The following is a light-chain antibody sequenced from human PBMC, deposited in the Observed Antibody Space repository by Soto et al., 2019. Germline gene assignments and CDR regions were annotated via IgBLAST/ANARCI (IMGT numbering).Light chain of an antibody. CDR1: SSDVGGYNL. Sequence: QSALTQPASVSGSPGQSITISCTGTSSDVGGYNLVSWYQQHPGKVPKLIVFDVTNRPSGVSNRFSGSKSGNTASLTISGLQAEDEADYYCSSYTSSSSRVLGGGTKVTVL. J-gene: IGLJ2*01. V-gene: IGLV2-14*01. CDR2: DVT. CDR3: SSYTSSSSRV.